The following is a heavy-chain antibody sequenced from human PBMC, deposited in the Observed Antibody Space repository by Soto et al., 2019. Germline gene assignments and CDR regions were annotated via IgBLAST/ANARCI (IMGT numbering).Heavy chain of an antibody. CDR2: ISAYNGNT. J-gene: IGHJ3*02. CDR1: GYTFTSYG. D-gene: IGHD5-18*01. Sequence: GASVKVSCKASGYTFTSYGISWVRQAPGQGLEWMGWISAYNGNTNYAQKLQGRVTMTTDTSTSTAYMELRSLRSDDTAVYYCASRTQIWLRGAFDIWGQGTMVTVS. CDR3: ASRTQIWLRGAFDI. V-gene: IGHV1-18*04.